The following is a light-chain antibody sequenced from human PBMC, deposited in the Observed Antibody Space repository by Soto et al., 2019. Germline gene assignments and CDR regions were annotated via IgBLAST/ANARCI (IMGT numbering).Light chain of an antibody. V-gene: IGKV1-5*03. J-gene: IGKJ1*01. CDR3: QQYNDYSWT. Sequence: DIQMTQSRSTLSASVGDRVAITCGASQSITIWLAWYQQKPGKAPKLLIYKASSLESGVPSRVSGSGSGTEFTLTISSLQPDDFATYYCQQYNDYSWTFGQGTKVEIK. CDR1: QSITIW. CDR2: KAS.